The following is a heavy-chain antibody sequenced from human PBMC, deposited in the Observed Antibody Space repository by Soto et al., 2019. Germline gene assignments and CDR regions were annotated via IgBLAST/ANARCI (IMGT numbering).Heavy chain of an antibody. D-gene: IGHD1-7*01. CDR1: GGSISSYY. J-gene: IGHJ6*02. CDR3: AREGLTGTIGLYYYYGMDV. CDR2: IYYSGST. V-gene: IGHV4-59*01. Sequence: QVQLQESGPGLVKPSETLSLTCTVSGGSISSYYWSWIRQPPGKGLEWIGYIYYSGSTNYNPSLKSRVTISVDTSKNQVSLQLSSVTAADTAVYYCAREGLTGTIGLYYYYGMDVWGQGTTVTVSS.